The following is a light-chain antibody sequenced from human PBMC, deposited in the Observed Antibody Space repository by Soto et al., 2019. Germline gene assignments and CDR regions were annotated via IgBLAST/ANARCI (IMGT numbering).Light chain of an antibody. CDR2: GAS. J-gene: IGKJ1*01. Sequence: EIVLTQSPGILSLSPGERATLSCRASQSVSSSYLAWYQQKPGQAPRLLIYGASSRATGIPDRFSGSGSGTDFTFNISRLEPEDFALYYCQQYGSSPRTFGQGTKVEIK. V-gene: IGKV3-20*01. CDR1: QSVSSSY. CDR3: QQYGSSPRT.